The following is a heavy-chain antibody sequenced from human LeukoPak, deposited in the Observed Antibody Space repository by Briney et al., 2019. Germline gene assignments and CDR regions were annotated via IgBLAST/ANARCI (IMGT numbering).Heavy chain of an antibody. CDR1: GFTFSSCW. D-gene: IGHD3-10*01. V-gene: IGHV3-74*01. CDR3: ARRRGGYYYYMDV. CDR2: INSDGSST. Sequence: GGSLRLSCAASGFTFSSCWMHWVRQAPGKGLVWVSRINSDGSSTSYADSVKGRFTISRDNAKSTLYLQMNSLRAGDTAVYYCARRRGGYYYYMDVWGKGTTVTVSS. J-gene: IGHJ6*03.